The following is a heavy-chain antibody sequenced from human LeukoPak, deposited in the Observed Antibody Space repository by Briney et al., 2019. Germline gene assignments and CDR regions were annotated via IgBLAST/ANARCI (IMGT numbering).Heavy chain of an antibody. V-gene: IGHV1-69*13. CDR3: ARLVAGGFSVTDY. CDR1: GGTFSSYA. Sequence: SVKVSCKASGGTFSSYAISWVRQAPGQGLEWMGGIIPIFGTANYAQKFQGRVTITADESTSTAYMELSSLRSEDTAVYYCARLVAGGFSVTDYWGQGTLVTVSS. J-gene: IGHJ4*02. D-gene: IGHD6-19*01. CDR2: IIPIFGTA.